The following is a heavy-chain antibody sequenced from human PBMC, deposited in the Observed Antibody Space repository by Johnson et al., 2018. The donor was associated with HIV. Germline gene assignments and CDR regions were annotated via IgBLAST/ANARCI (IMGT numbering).Heavy chain of an antibody. J-gene: IGHJ3*02. V-gene: IGHV3-66*01. D-gene: IGHD5-24*01. CDR3: ARACRDAFTCDAFDI. Sequence: MQLVESGGGLVQPGGSLRLSCAASGLTVSGNYMTWVRQAPGKGLEWVSVIFSGGRTYYAGSVHGRFTISRDNSKNTLFLQMNSLGAEDTAIYYCARACRDAFTCDAFDIWGQGTMVTVSS. CDR2: IFSGGRT. CDR1: GLTVSGNY.